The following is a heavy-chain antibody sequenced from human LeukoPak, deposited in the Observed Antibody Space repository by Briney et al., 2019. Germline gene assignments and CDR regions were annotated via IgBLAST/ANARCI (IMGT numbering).Heavy chain of an antibody. CDR3: ARLKWYYFDY. D-gene: IGHD2-8*01. CDR2: IYYSGST. Sequence: SETLSPTCTVSGGSISSYYWSWIRQPPGKGLEWIGYIYYSGSTNYNPSLKSRVTISVDTSKNQFSLKLSSVTAADTAVYYCARLKWYYFDYWGQGTLVTVSS. V-gene: IGHV4-59*01. J-gene: IGHJ4*02. CDR1: GGSISSYY.